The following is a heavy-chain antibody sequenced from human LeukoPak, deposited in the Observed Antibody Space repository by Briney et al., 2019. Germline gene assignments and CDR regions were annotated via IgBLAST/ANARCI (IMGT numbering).Heavy chain of an antibody. CDR2: VSESGDGT. D-gene: IGHD1-26*01. CDR3: XKGKVNHLGALDF. J-gene: IGHJ4*02. CDR1: GFSFSSYA. Sequence: GGSLRLSCAASGFSFSSYAMSWVRQAPGKGLEWVSSVSESGDGTYYADSVMGRFIISRDNSRKTFHLQMDSLRADDTAIYYXXKGKVNHLGALDFWGQGTLVTVSS. V-gene: IGHV3-23*01.